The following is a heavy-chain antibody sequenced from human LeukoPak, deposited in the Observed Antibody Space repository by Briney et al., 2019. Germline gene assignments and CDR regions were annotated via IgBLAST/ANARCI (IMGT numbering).Heavy chain of an antibody. CDR3: ARSTHCGYSYVGYFDY. CDR2: IIPILGIA. CDR1: GGTFSSYA. J-gene: IGHJ4*02. V-gene: IGHV1-69*04. Sequence: GASVKVSCKASGGTFSSYAISWVRQAPGQGLEWMGRIIPILGIANYAQKFQGRVTITADKSTSTAYMELSSLRSEDTAVYYCARSTHCGYSYVGYFDYWGQGTLVTVSS. D-gene: IGHD5-18*01.